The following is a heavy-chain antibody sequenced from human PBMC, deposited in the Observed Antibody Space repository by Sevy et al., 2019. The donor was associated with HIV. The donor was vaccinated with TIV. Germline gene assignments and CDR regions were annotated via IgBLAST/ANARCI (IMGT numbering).Heavy chain of an antibody. D-gene: IGHD4-17*01. V-gene: IGHV3-48*03. CDR1: GFSFISYE. Sequence: GGSLRLSCAASGFSFISYEMNWVRQAPGKGLEWVSYISNSGTTISYSDSVRGRFTISRDNARNLLYLQMNSLRAEDTAVYYCARDLPPSATTVAHFDCWGQGTLVTVSS. J-gene: IGHJ4*02. CDR3: ARDLPPSATTVAHFDC. CDR2: ISNSGTTI.